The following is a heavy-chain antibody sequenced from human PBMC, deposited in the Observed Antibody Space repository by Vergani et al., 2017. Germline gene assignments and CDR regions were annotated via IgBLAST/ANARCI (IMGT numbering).Heavy chain of an antibody. Sequence: QVQLVQSGAEVKKPGASVKVSCKASGYPFTSYGISWVRQAPGQGLEWMGWISAYNGNTNYAQKLQGRVTMTTDTSTSTAYMELRSLRSDDTAVYYCARDLPYYDFWSGFSAKNWFDPWGQGTLVTVSS. V-gene: IGHV1-18*04. CDR2: ISAYNGNT. CDR1: GYPFTSYG. CDR3: ARDLPYYDFWSGFSAKNWFDP. D-gene: IGHD3-3*01. J-gene: IGHJ5*02.